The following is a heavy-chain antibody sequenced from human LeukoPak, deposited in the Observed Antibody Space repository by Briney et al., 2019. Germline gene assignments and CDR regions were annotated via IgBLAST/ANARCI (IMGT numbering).Heavy chain of an antibody. Sequence: GASVKVSCKASGYTFTGYYMHWVRQAPGQGLGWMGWINPNSGGTNYAQKFQGRVTMTRDTSISTAYMELSRLRSDDTAVYYCARARKAETLYYYGSGSYYNLPHYWGQGTLVTVSS. CDR1: GYTFTGYY. CDR2: INPNSGGT. D-gene: IGHD3-10*01. J-gene: IGHJ4*02. V-gene: IGHV1-2*02. CDR3: ARARKAETLYYYGSGSYYNLPHY.